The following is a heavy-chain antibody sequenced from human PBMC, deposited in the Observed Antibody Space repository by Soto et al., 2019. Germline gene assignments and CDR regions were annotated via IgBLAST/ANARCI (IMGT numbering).Heavy chain of an antibody. Sequence: PGGSLRLSCTASGFTFDDYAMSWVRQAPGKGLEWVGFIRSQAYGGTTEYAASVKGRFTISRDDSKSIVYLQMNSLNTEDTAVYYCTAGDYAYYYYYGMDVWGQGTTVTVSS. CDR2: IRSQAYGGTT. D-gene: IGHD4-17*01. V-gene: IGHV3-49*04. CDR1: GFTFDDYA. CDR3: TAGDYAYYYYYGMDV. J-gene: IGHJ6*02.